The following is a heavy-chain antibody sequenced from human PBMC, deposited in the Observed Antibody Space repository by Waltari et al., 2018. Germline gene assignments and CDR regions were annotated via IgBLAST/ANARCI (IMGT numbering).Heavy chain of an antibody. V-gene: IGHV3-7*01. D-gene: IGHD3-10*01. Sequence: VQLVASGGGLVQPGGFLRLSCVAAGFAFSDTWLSWVRQAPGNGLEWVANIKEDGSDKYSVDSVKGRFTIARDNARNSLYLQMNTLRAEDTAVYYCARGGPRGGDYWGQGTLVTVSS. CDR2: IKEDGSDK. CDR1: GFAFSDTW. CDR3: ARGGPRGGDY. J-gene: IGHJ4*02.